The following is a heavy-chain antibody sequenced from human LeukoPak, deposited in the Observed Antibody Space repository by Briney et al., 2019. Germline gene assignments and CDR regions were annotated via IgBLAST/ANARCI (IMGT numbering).Heavy chain of an antibody. V-gene: IGHV4-59*01. CDR1: GGSISSYY. J-gene: IGHJ6*02. CDR2: IYYSGST. Sequence: SETLSLTCTVSGGSISSYYWSWIRQPPGKGLEWIGYIYYSGSTNYNPSLKSRVTISVDTSKNQFSLKLSSVTAADTAVYYCARVATSYYXGMDVWGQGTTVTVSS. D-gene: IGHD2-15*01. CDR3: ARVATSYYXGMDV.